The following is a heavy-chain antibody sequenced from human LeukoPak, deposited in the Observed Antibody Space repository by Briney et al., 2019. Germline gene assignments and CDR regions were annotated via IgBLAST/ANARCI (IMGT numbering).Heavy chain of an antibody. CDR2: INHSGST. CDR3: ARGLLPYYYDSSGYNVYFDY. CDR1: GGSFSGYY. J-gene: IGHJ4*02. Sequence: PSETLSLTCAVYGGSFSGYYWSWIRQPPGKGLEWIGEINHSGSTNYNPSLKSRVTISVGTSKNQFSLKLSSVTAADTAVYYCARGLLPYYYDSSGYNVYFDYWGQGTLVTVSS. D-gene: IGHD3-22*01. V-gene: IGHV4-34*01.